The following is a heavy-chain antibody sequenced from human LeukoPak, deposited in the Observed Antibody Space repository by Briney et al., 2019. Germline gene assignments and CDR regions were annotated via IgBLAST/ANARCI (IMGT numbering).Heavy chain of an antibody. CDR2: IYHAGAT. J-gene: IGHJ4*02. CDR3: ARIQDVGPATDY. D-gene: IGHD1-26*01. Sequence: PSENLSLTCTVSGYFIDSGYYWGCIRQPPGKGLEWIGSIYHAGATYYTPSLKSRVTISVDTSKNQFSLKLTSVTAADTAVYYCARIQDVGPATDYWGQGTLVTVSS. CDR1: GYFIDSGYY. V-gene: IGHV4-38-2*02.